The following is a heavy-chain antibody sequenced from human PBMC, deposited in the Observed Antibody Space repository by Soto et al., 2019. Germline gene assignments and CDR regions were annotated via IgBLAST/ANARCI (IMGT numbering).Heavy chain of an antibody. CDR3: APQIHDSDTVPNFQYCLAS. V-gene: IGHV5-10-1*01. D-gene: IGHD5-18*01. Sequence: PGESLKICCKGSGYSFTSDWIGWVRQKPGKGRGWMGRIDPSDSQTYYSPSFRGHVTISVTKSITTVFLQWSSLRASDTAMYYSAPQIHDSDTVPNFQYCLASWGQGTPVTVSS. J-gene: IGHJ5*02. CDR2: IDPSDSQT. CDR1: GYSFTSDW.